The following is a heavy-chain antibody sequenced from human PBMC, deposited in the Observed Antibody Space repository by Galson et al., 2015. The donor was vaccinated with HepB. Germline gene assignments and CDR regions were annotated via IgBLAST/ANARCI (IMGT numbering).Heavy chain of an antibody. Sequence: SLRLSCAASGFTFRNYGMHWVRQAPGKGLEWLAFISYDGFNEYYGDSVKGRFTISRDNSKNTPYLQMNSLRAEDTAVYYCAKDLFYYYYDRSGQEDAFEIWGQGTMVTVSS. CDR2: ISYDGFNE. CDR1: GFTFRNYG. D-gene: IGHD3-22*01. J-gene: IGHJ3*02. CDR3: AKDLFYYYYDRSGQEDAFEI. V-gene: IGHV3-30*18.